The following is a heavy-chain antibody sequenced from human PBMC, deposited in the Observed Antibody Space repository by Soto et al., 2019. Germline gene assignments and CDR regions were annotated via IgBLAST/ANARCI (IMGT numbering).Heavy chain of an antibody. J-gene: IGHJ5*02. V-gene: IGHV3-11*01. CDR2: ISSSGSTI. Sequence: PGGSLRLSCAASGFTFSDYYMSRIRQAPGKGLEWVSYISSSGSTIYYADSVKGRFTISRDNAKNSLYLQMNSLRAEDTAVYYCARGNIAALGFIWFDPWGQGTLVTVSS. CDR3: ARGNIAALGFIWFDP. D-gene: IGHD6-6*01. CDR1: GFTFSDYY.